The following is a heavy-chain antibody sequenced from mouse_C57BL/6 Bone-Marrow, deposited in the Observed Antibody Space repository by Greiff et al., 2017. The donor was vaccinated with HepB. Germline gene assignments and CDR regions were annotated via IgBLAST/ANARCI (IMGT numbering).Heavy chain of an antibody. Sequence: QVQLQQSGAELVKPGASVKLSCKASGYTFTSYWMQWVKQRPGQGLEWIGEIDPSDSYTNYNQKFKGKATLTLDTSSSSAYMQLSSLTSEDSAVYDSARDLLWSYYYDMDYWGQGTSVTVSS. D-gene: IGHD2-1*01. J-gene: IGHJ4*01. CDR3: ARDLLWSYYYDMDY. CDR2: IDPSDSYT. V-gene: IGHV1-50*01. CDR1: GYTFTSYW.